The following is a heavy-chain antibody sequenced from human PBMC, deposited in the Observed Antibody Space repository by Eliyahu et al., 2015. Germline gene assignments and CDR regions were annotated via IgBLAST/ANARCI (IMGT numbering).Heavy chain of an antibody. V-gene: IGHV3-23*01. Sequence: EVQLLESGGGLVQPGESLRLSCAVSGFTFSSYAXTWVRQAPGKGLEWISTIGGGGSVSYYANSVKGRFTISRDTTNSTLCLQLNSLRAEDTATYYCARGSDVVLVPTAPSPLDHWGRGALVTVSS. D-gene: IGHD2-2*01. CDR2: IGGGGSVS. J-gene: IGHJ4*02. CDR3: ARGSDVVLVPTAPSPLDH. CDR1: GFTFSSYA.